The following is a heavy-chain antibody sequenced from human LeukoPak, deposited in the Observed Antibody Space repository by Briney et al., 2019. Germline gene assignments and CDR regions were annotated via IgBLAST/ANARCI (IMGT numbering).Heavy chain of an antibody. CDR3: ARDSVRGRPLVAFDI. J-gene: IGHJ3*02. Sequence: GESLKISCAASGFTFSTYWMNWVRQAPGKGLEWVANIKYDGSEKYYVDSVKGRFTISRDNAENSLHLQMNSLRAEDTAVYYCARDSVRGRPLVAFDIWGQGTMVTVSS. CDR2: IKYDGSEK. D-gene: IGHD6-6*01. V-gene: IGHV3-7*01. CDR1: GFTFSTYW.